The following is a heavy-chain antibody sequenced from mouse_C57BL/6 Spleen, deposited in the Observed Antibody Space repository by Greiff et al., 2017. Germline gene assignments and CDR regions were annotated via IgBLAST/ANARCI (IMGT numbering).Heavy chain of an antibody. J-gene: IGHJ1*03. V-gene: IGHV1-55*01. D-gene: IGHD1-1*01. CDR1: GYTFTSYW. Sequence: VQLQQPGAELVKPGASVKMSCKASGYTFTSYWITWVKQRPGQGLEWIGDIYPGSGSTNYNEKFKSKATLTVDTSSSTAYMQLSSLTSEDSAVYYGARGGTVVASYWYFDVWGTATTVTVSS. CDR3: ARGGTVVASYWYFDV. CDR2: IYPGSGST.